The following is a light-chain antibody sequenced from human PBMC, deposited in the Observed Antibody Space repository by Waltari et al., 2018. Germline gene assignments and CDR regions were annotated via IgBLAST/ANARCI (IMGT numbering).Light chain of an antibody. CDR3: AAWDDSLHGHWV. J-gene: IGLJ3*02. V-gene: IGLV1-44*01. Sequence: QSVLTQPPSASGTPGQRVTISCSGSASNIGGNVVNWYQQLPGKAPNLLIFRSDLLPSVVPDRISGSKSGTSASLAISGLLSDDEADYYCAAWDDSLHGHWVFGGGTKVTVL. CDR2: RSD. CDR1: ASNIGGNV.